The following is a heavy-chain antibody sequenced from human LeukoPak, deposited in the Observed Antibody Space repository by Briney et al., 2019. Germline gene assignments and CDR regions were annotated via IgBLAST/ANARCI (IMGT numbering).Heavy chain of an antibody. CDR1: GFTFSSYW. J-gene: IGHJ4*02. Sequence: PGGSLRLSCAASGFTFSSYWMHWVRQAPGKGLVWVSRINSDGSSTSYADSVKGRFTIFRDNSKNTQYLQMRSLRAEDTAVYYCARAGYYYYDSSSYQYYFDLWGQGTQVTVFS. CDR3: ARAGYYYYDSSSYQYYFDL. V-gene: IGHV3-74*01. D-gene: IGHD3-22*01. CDR2: INSDGSST.